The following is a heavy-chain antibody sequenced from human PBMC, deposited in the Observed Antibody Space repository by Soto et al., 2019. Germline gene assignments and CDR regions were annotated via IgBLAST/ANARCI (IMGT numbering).Heavy chain of an antibody. CDR1: GFTFTSSA. J-gene: IGHJ3*02. CDR3: AAIAPPHYYDSSGSDAFDI. Sequence: SVKVSCKASGFTFTSSAVQWVRQARGQRLEWIGWIVVGSVNTNYAQKFQERVTITRDMSTSTAYMELSSLRSEDTAVYYCAAIAPPHYYDSSGSDAFDIWGQGTMVTVSS. V-gene: IGHV1-58*01. D-gene: IGHD3-22*01. CDR2: IVVGSVNT.